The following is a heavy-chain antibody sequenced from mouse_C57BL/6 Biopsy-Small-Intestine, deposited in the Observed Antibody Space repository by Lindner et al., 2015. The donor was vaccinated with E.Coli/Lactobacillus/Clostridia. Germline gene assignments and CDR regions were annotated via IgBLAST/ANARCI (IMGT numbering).Heavy chain of an antibody. CDR1: GYTFTSYG. J-gene: IGHJ4*01. CDR3: ADGNYVNAMDY. V-gene: IGHV1-81*01. D-gene: IGHD2-1*01. Sequence: VQLQESGAELARPGASVKLSCKASGYTFTSYGISWVKQRTGQGLEWIGEVYPRSGNTYYNEKFKGKATLTADKSSSTAYMELRSLTSEDSAVYFCADGNYVNAMDYWGQGTSVTVSS. CDR2: VYPRSGNT.